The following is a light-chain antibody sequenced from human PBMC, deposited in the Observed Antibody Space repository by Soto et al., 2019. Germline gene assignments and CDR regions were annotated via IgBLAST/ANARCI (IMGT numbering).Light chain of an antibody. J-gene: IGLJ1*01. CDR2: EVS. CDR3: NSYTTTSALV. CDR1: SADIGSHDY. V-gene: IGLV2-14*01. Sequence: QSALTQPASVSGSPGQSITISCTGSSADIGSHDYVSWYQQHPGKVPKLIIYEVSKRPSGASDRFCGSKSGNAAYLSISGLQPEDEADYYCNSYTTTSALVFGTGTKVTVL.